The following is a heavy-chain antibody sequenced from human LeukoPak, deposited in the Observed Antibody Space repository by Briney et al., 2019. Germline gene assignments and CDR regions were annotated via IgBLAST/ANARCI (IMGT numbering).Heavy chain of an antibody. J-gene: IGHJ3*02. V-gene: IGHV3-15*01. D-gene: IGHD1-26*01. CDR1: GFTVSKNY. CDR3: TTEYEGSGSAFDI. Sequence: PGGSLRLSCAATGFTVSKNYMSWVRQAPGKGLEWVGRIKSKADGGTTDYAAVVKGRFTISRDNSKNTLQMNSLKTEDTAVYYCTTEYEGSGSAFDIWGQGTMVTVSS. CDR2: IKSKADGGTT.